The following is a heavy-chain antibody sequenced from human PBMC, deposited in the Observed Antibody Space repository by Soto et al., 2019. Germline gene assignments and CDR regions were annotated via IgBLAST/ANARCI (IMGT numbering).Heavy chain of an antibody. CDR2: ISAYNGNT. J-gene: IGHJ4*02. CDR3: ARDDYYDSSGYPSDY. Sequence: GASVKVSCKASGYTFTSYGISWVRQAPGQGLEWMGWISAYNGNTNYAQKLQGRVTMTTDTSTSTAYMELRSLRSDDTAVYYCARDDYYDSSGYPSDYWGQGTLVTVYS. D-gene: IGHD3-22*01. CDR1: GYTFTSYG. V-gene: IGHV1-18*04.